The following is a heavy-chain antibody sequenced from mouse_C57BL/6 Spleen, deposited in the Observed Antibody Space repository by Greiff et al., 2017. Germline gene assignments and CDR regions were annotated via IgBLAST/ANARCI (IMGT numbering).Heavy chain of an antibody. Sequence: EVQLVESGPGMVKPSQSLSLTCTVTGYSITSGYDWHWIRHFPGNKLEWMGYISYSGSTNYNPPLKSRISITHDTSKNHFFLKLNSVTTEDTATYYCARGYDGYPAWFAYWGQGTLVTVSA. CDR2: ISYSGST. V-gene: IGHV3-1*01. J-gene: IGHJ3*01. CDR3: ARGYDGYPAWFAY. CDR1: GYSITSGYD. D-gene: IGHD2-3*01.